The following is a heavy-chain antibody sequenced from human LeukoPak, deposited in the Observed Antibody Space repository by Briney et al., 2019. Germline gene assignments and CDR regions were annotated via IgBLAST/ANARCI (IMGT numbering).Heavy chain of an antibody. D-gene: IGHD5-18*01. J-gene: IGHJ4*02. CDR3: ARVGDTAKDY. V-gene: IGHV4-30-2*01. CDR1: GGSISSGGYY. CDR2: IYHSGST. Sequence: PSQTLSLTCTVSGGSISSGGYYWSWIRQPPGKGLEWIGYIYHSGSTHYNPSLKSRVTISVDRSKNQFSLKLSSVTAADTAVYYCARVGDTAKDYWGQGTLVTVSS.